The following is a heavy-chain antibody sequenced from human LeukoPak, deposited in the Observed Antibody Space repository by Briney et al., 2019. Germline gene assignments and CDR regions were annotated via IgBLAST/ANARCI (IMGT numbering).Heavy chain of an antibody. CDR2: IIPILGIA. CDR1: GGTLSSYA. D-gene: IGHD2-8*01. V-gene: IGHV1-69*04. J-gene: IGHJ4*02. CDR3: ARGGPWYYFDY. Sequence: SVKVSCKASGGTLSSYAISWVRQAPGQGLEWMGRIIPILGIANYAQKFQGRVTITADKSTSTAYMELSSLRSEDTAVYYCARGGPWYYFDYWGQGTLVTVSS.